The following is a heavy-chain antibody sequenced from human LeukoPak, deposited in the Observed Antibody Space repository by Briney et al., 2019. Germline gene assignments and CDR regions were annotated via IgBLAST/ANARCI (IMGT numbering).Heavy chain of an antibody. Sequence: PSETLSLTCTVSGYSISSGYYWGWIRQPPGKGLEWIGSIYHSGSTYYNPSLKSRVTISVDTSKNQFSLKLSSVTAADTAVYYCARADYDSTGYPDYWGQGTLVTVSP. CDR3: ARADYDSTGYPDY. CDR2: IYHSGST. V-gene: IGHV4-38-2*02. CDR1: GYSISSGYY. J-gene: IGHJ4*02. D-gene: IGHD3-22*01.